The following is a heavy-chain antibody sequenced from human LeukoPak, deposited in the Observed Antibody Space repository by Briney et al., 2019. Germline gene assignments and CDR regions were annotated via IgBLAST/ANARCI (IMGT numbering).Heavy chain of an antibody. Sequence: GGSLRLSCAASGFTVSTNYMNWVRQAPRKGLEWVSVIYSGGSTYYADSVKGRFTISRDNSKNTLYLQMNSLRAEDTAVYYCARDTVTTFRFRDYYYYGMDVWGQGTTVTVSS. D-gene: IGHD4-17*01. CDR3: ARDTVTTFRFRDYYYYGMDV. CDR1: GFTVSTNY. J-gene: IGHJ6*02. CDR2: IYSGGST. V-gene: IGHV3-53*01.